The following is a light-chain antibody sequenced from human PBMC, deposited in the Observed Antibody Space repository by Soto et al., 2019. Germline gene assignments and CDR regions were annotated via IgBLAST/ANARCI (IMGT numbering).Light chain of an antibody. V-gene: IGLV2-23*01. J-gene: IGLJ1*01. CDR3: CSYAGSSLYV. CDR2: EGS. Sequence: QSALAQPASVSGSPGQSITISCTGTSSDVGSYNLVSWYQQHPGKAPKLMIYEGSKRPSGVSNRFSGSKSGNTAPLTISGPQAEDEADYYCCSYAGSSLYVFGTGTKVTVL. CDR1: SSDVGSYNL.